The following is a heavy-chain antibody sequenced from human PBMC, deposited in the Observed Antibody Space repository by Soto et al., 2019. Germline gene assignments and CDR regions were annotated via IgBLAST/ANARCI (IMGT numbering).Heavy chain of an antibody. D-gene: IGHD2-2*01. CDR3: AKDANIVVVAGATGGMDV. J-gene: IGHJ6*02. CDR2: INPNSGGT. Sequence: ASVKVSCKASGCTFTDYYMHWVRQAPGQGLEWMGCINPNSGGTNYAQKFQGRVTMTRVTSISTAYMELSSLRPDDTALYYCAKDANIVVVAGATGGMDVWGQGTTVTVSS. V-gene: IGHV1-2*02. CDR1: GCTFTDYY.